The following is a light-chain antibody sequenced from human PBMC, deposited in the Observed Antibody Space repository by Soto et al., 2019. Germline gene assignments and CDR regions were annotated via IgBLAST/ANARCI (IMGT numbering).Light chain of an antibody. CDR1: QSVSSSY. Sequence: SFSPGDRATLSCRSSQSVSSSYLAWYQQKPGQAPRLLIYGASSRATGIPARFSGSGSGTEFTLTISSLQSEDFAVYFCQQYNIWPQTFGQGTKVDIK. J-gene: IGKJ1*01. CDR3: QQYNIWPQT. V-gene: IGKV3D-15*01. CDR2: GAS.